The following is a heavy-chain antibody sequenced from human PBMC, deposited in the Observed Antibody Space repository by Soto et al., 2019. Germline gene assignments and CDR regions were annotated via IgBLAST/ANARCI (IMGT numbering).Heavy chain of an antibody. CDR1: GYTFTTYW. V-gene: IGHV5-51*01. Sequence: GESLKISCKGSGYTFTTYWIGWVRQMPGKGLEWMGIIHPGDSETRYSPSFQGQVTISADMSISTAYLQWSSLKASDTAMYCCARLGYCDTTSCYVPSYYYYAMDVWGQGTTVTVSS. D-gene: IGHD2-2*01. CDR2: IHPGDSET. CDR3: ARLGYCDTTSCYVPSYYYYAMDV. J-gene: IGHJ6*02.